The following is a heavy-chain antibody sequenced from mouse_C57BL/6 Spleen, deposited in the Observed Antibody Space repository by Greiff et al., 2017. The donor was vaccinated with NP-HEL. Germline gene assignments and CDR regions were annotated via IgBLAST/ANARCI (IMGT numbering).Heavy chain of an antibody. CDR1: GYAFTNYL. CDR2: INPGSGGT. CDR3: AREGDDYDGFAY. J-gene: IGHJ3*01. V-gene: IGHV1-54*01. Sequence: QVQLQQSGAELVRPGTSVKVSCKASGYAFTNYLIEWVKQRPGQGLEWIGVINPGSGGTNYNEKFKGKATLTADESSITAYMQLSSLTSEDSAVYFCAREGDDYDGFAYWGQGTLVTVSA. D-gene: IGHD2-4*01.